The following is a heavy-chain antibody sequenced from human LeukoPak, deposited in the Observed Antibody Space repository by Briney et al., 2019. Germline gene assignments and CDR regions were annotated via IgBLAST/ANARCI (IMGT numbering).Heavy chain of an antibody. J-gene: IGHJ4*02. Sequence: SETLSLTCAVSGGSISSSNWWSWVRQPPGKGLEWIGEIYHSGGTNYNPSLKSRVTISVDKSKNQFSLKLSSVTAADTAVYYCARGDYDILTGSSQIDYWGQGTLVTVSS. V-gene: IGHV4-4*02. CDR1: GGSISSSNW. CDR2: IYHSGGT. D-gene: IGHD3-9*01. CDR3: ARGDYDILTGSSQIDY.